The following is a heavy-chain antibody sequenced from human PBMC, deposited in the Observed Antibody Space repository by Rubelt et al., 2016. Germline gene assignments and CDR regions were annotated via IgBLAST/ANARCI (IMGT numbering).Heavy chain of an antibody. CDR3: ARAGSAAFD. D-gene: IGHD2-15*01. Sequence: QVQLVQSGAEVKKPGASVKVSCKASGYTFTGYFMHWVRQAPGQGLARLPRINPPSGGPTPAPTFQGRVTMTRDTSTSTAYMELSGLTSDDTAVYYCARAGSAAFDWGPGTMVTVS. J-gene: IGHJ3*01. CDR1: GYTFTGYF. V-gene: IGHV1-2*06. CDR2: INPPSGGP.